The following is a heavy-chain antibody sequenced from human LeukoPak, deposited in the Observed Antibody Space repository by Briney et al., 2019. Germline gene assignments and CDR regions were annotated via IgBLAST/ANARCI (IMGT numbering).Heavy chain of an antibody. CDR2: INHSGST. CDR3: ARRLHQLPIDY. CDR1: RGSFSGYY. J-gene: IGHJ4*02. Sequence: PSETLSLTCAVYRGSFSGYYWSWLRQPPAKGLEWIGEINHSGSTNYNPSLKSRVTISVDTSKNQFSLKVRSVTAADTAIYYCARRLHQLPIDYWGQGTLVTVSS. V-gene: IGHV4-34*01. D-gene: IGHD2-2*01.